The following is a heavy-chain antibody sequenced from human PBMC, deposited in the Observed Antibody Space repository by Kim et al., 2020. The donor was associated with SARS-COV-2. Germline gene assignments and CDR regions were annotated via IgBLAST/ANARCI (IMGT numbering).Heavy chain of an antibody. CDR2: IIPIFGTA. CDR3: ARANTPYGDYDWDYYYYGMDV. J-gene: IGHJ6*02. V-gene: IGHV1-69*13. D-gene: IGHD4-17*01. CDR1: GGTFSSYA. Sequence: SVKVSCKASGGTFSSYAISWVRQAPGQGLEWMGGIIPIFGTANYAQKFQGRVTITADESTSTAYMELSSLRSEDTAVYYCARANTPYGDYDWDYYYYGMDVWGQGTTVTVSS.